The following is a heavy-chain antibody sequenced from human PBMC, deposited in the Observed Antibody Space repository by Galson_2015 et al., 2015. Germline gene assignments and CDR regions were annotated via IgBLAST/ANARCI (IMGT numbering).Heavy chain of an antibody. Sequence: SLRLSCAASGFTFSSYWMHWVRQAPGKGLVWVSRINSDGSSTSYADSVKGRFTISRDNAKNTLYLQMNSLRAEDTAVYYCARDSERYCSGGSCYWFDPWGQGTLVTVSP. CDR3: ARDSERYCSGGSCYWFDP. CDR2: INSDGSST. J-gene: IGHJ5*02. CDR1: GFTFSSYW. V-gene: IGHV3-74*01. D-gene: IGHD2-15*01.